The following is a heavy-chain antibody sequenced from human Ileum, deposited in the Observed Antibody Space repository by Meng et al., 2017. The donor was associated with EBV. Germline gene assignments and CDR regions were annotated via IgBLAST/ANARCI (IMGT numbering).Heavy chain of an antibody. V-gene: IGHV4-61*08. Sequence: QRQLTQAGPGLVRPSEILSLTCTVSGASVTSSGYYWSWLRQSPGKGLEWLGYVNYNGDSTYNPSLKSRVTIFIDTPKKQFYLNLTSATAADTAIYYCARDLRVGGAFDYWGQGTLVTVSS. D-gene: IGHD1-26*01. CDR1: GASVTSSGYY. J-gene: IGHJ4*02. CDR3: ARDLRVGGAFDY. CDR2: VNYNGDS.